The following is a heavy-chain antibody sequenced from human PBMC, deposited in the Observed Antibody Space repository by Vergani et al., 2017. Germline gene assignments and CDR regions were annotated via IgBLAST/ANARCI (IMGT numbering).Heavy chain of an antibody. CDR2: ISGSGGFT. V-gene: IGHV3-NL1*01. D-gene: IGHD2-15*01. J-gene: IGHJ4*02. CDR3: ARDHCSGGSCYSDY. CDR1: GFSFSSFG. Sequence: QVQLVESGGGVVQPGRSLRLSCAASGFSFSSFGFHWVRQAPGKGLEWVSGISGSGGFTYYADSVKGRFTISRDNSKNTLYLQMNSLRAEDTAVYYCARDHCSGGSCYSDYWGQGTLVTVSS.